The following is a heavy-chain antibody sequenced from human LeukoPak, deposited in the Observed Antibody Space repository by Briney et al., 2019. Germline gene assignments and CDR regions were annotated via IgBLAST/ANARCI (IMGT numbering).Heavy chain of an antibody. D-gene: IGHD5-18*01. V-gene: IGHV1-8*02. Sequence: GASVKVSCKASGYTFTGYYMHWVRQATGQGLERMGWMNPNSGNTGYAQKFQGRVTMTRNTSISTAYMELSSLRSEDTAVYYCARAVGYSYGAGPRDFDYWGQGTLVTVSS. J-gene: IGHJ4*02. CDR2: MNPNSGNT. CDR3: ARAVGYSYGAGPRDFDY. CDR1: GYTFTGYY.